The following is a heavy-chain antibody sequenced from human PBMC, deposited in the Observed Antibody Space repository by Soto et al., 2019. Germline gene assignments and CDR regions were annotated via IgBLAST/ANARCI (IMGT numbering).Heavy chain of an antibody. CDR2: IYDSGTT. J-gene: IGHJ4*02. CDR3: ARELDY. V-gene: IGHV4-31*03. CDR1: GDSITGGYY. Sequence: QVQLQESGPGLVKPSQTLSLTCTVSGDSITGGYYWSWIRQNPGKGLEWIGYIYDSGTTYYNPSRKSRVIMSVDTSKNQFSLKLTSVTSADTAVYYCARELDYWGQGALVTVSS.